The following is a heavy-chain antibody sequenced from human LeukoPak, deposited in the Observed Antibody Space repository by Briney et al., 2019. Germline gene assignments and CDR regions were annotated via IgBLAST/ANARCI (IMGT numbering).Heavy chain of an antibody. CDR3: AREEALGSGSFDY. Sequence: PSETLSLTCIISGGSISTYYWSWIRQPPGKGLEWIGYIYYSGSTSYNPSLKSRVTISVDTSKNQFSLKLSSVTAADTAVYYCAREEALGSGSFDYWGQGTLVTVSS. CDR1: GGSISTYY. V-gene: IGHV4-59*01. CDR2: IYYSGST. J-gene: IGHJ4*02. D-gene: IGHD1-26*01.